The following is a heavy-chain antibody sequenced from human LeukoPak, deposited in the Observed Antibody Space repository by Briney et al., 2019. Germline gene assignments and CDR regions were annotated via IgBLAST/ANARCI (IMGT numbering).Heavy chain of an antibody. J-gene: IGHJ4*02. Sequence: GGSLRLSCAASGFTFSSYEMNWVRQAPGKGLEWVAFIRYGGSNKYYADSVKGRFAISRDNSKSTLYLQMNSLRAEDTAVYYCSWTTVAAYYFDYWGQGTLVTVSS. CDR3: SWTTVAAYYFDY. CDR2: IRYGGSNK. V-gene: IGHV3-30*02. CDR1: GFTFSSYE. D-gene: IGHD4-23*01.